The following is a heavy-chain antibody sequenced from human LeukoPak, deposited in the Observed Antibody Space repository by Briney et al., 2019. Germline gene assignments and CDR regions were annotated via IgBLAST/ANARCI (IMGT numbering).Heavy chain of an antibody. CDR2: ISSSSSTI. V-gene: IGHV3-48*04. J-gene: IGHJ4*02. Sequence: GGSLRLSCAASGFTFSSYSMNWVRQAPGKGLEWVSYISSSSSTIYYADSVKGRFTISRDNAKNSLYLQMNSLRAEDTAVYYCARESGYYDSSGYYYFDYWGQGTLVTVSS. CDR1: GFTFSSYS. CDR3: ARESGYYDSSGYYYFDY. D-gene: IGHD3-22*01.